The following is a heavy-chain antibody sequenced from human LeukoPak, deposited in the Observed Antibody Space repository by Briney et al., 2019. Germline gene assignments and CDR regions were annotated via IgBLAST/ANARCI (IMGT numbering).Heavy chain of an antibody. V-gene: IGHV1-2*06. CDR3: ARVATAELDLRLAYIYSREYYFDY. J-gene: IGHJ4*02. CDR2: INPNSGGT. Sequence: ASVKVSCKASGYTFTGYYMHWVRQAPGQGLEWMGRINPNSGGTNYAQKFQGRVTMTRDTSISTAYMELSRLRSDDTAVYYCARVATAELDLRLAYIYSREYYFDYWGQGTLVTVSS. CDR1: GYTFTGYY. D-gene: IGHD2-21*02.